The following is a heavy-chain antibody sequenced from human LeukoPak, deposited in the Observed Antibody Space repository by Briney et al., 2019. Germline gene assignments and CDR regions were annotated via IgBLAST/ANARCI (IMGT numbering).Heavy chain of an antibody. V-gene: IGHV3-48*01. J-gene: IGHJ4*02. Sequence: GGSLRLSCAASGFTFSSYSMNWVRQAPGKGLEWVSYISSSSSTIYYADSVKGRFTISRDNSKNTLYLQMNSLRAEDTAVYYCAKGPRITMIVVVITNGYYFDYWGQGTLVTVSS. CDR3: AKGPRITMIVVVITNGYYFDY. D-gene: IGHD3-22*01. CDR1: GFTFSSYS. CDR2: ISSSSSTI.